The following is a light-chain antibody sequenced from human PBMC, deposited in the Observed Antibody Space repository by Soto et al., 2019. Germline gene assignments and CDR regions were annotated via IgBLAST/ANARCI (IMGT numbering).Light chain of an antibody. Sequence: EIVLTQSPATLSLSPGERATLSCRASQSVSSYLAWYQQKPGQAPSLLIYDASNRATGIPARFSGSGSGTEFTITISSLESEDFAVYYCQQRSNWPAYTFGQGTKLEIK. CDR3: QQRSNWPAYT. CDR1: QSVSSY. V-gene: IGKV3-11*01. J-gene: IGKJ2*01. CDR2: DAS.